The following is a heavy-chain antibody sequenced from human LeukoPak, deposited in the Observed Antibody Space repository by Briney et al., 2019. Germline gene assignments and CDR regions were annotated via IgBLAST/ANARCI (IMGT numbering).Heavy chain of an antibody. D-gene: IGHD6-19*01. CDR1: GFTFSSYA. V-gene: IGHV3-23*01. Sequence: GGSLRLSRTASGFTFSSYALSWVRQAPGKGLEWVSLISAGGGSIYYIDSVKGRFIISRDNSKNTLYLQMNSLRVEDTAVYYCTKDFAVASYNWFDPWGQGTLVTVSS. CDR2: ISAGGGSI. J-gene: IGHJ5*02. CDR3: TKDFAVASYNWFDP.